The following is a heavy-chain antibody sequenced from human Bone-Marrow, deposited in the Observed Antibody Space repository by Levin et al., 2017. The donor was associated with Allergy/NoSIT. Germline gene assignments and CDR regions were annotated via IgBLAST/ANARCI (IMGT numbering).Heavy chain of an antibody. V-gene: IGHV3-30*18. CDR3: AKEEVSYDH. Sequence: GESLKISCAASGITFSNYAIHWVRQAPGKGLEWVSIISDDGRTKYYLDSVKGRFTISRDNSKNTVYLQMNSLRPEDTAVYFCAKEEVSYDHWGQGTLVTVPS. J-gene: IGHJ4*02. CDR1: GITFSNYA. D-gene: IGHD2-8*01. CDR2: ISDDGRTK.